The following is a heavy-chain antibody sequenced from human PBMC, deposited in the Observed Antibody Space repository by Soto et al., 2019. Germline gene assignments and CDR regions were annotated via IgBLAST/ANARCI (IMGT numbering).Heavy chain of an antibody. CDR1: GGTFTSYA. CDR2: IIPIFGTA. Sequence: SVKVSCKAPGGTFTSYAISWVRQAPGQGLEWMGGIIPIFGTANYAQKFQGRVTITADESTSTAYMELSSLRSEDTAVYYCAMKYCSSTSCVGPLWFDPWGQGTLVTAPQ. D-gene: IGHD2-2*01. CDR3: AMKYCSSTSCVGPLWFDP. J-gene: IGHJ5*02. V-gene: IGHV1-69*13.